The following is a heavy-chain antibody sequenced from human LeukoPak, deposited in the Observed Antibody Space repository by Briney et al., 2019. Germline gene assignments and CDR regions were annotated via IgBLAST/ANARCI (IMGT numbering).Heavy chain of an antibody. V-gene: IGHV4-59*01. J-gene: IGHJ4*02. CDR3: ARQSPLAAAGTFDY. CDR1: GGSISSYY. D-gene: IGHD6-13*01. CDR2: IYYTGST. Sequence: SETLSLTCTVSGGSISSYYWSWLRQPPGKGLEWIGYIYYTGSTNYNPSLKSRVTISVDTSKNQFSLRVRSVTAADTAIYYCARQSPLAAAGTFDYWGQGTLVTVSS.